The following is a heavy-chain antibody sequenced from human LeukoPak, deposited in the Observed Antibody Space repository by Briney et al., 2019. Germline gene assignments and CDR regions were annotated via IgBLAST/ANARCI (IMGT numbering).Heavy chain of an antibody. D-gene: IGHD3-10*01. V-gene: IGHV4-34*01. CDR3: ARFPLYGLIVSAFDY. CDR2: INHSGST. CDR1: GGSFSGYY. Sequence: SETLSLTCAVYGGSFSGYYWSWIRQPPGKGLGWIGEINHSGSTNYNPSLKSRVTISVDTSKNQFSLKLSSVTAADTAVYYCARFPLYGLIVSAFDYWGQGTLVTVSS. J-gene: IGHJ4*02.